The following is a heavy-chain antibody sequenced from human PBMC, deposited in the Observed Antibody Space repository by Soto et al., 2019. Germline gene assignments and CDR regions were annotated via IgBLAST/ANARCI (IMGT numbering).Heavy chain of an antibody. Sequence: KTSETLSLTCTGSGGSISSYYWSWIRQPPGKGLEWIGYIYYSGSTNYNPSLKSRVTISVDTSKNQFSLKLSSVTAADTAVYYCARYGTQRFDYWGQGTLVTVSS. D-gene: IGHD2-2*01. CDR2: IYYSGST. CDR1: GGSISSYY. CDR3: ARYGTQRFDY. J-gene: IGHJ4*02. V-gene: IGHV4-59*01.